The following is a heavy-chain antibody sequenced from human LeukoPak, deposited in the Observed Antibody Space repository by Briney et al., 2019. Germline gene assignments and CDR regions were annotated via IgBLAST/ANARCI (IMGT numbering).Heavy chain of an antibody. CDR1: GFTFSSYS. J-gene: IGHJ4*02. CDR2: ISSSSSYI. Sequence: PGGSLRLSCAASGFTFSSYSMNWVRQAPGKGLEWVSSISSSSSYIYYADSVKGRFTISRDNAKNSLYLQMSSLRAEDTAVYYCARGIAVAALEYYFDYWGQGTLVTVSS. V-gene: IGHV3-21*01. CDR3: ARGIAVAALEYYFDY. D-gene: IGHD6-19*01.